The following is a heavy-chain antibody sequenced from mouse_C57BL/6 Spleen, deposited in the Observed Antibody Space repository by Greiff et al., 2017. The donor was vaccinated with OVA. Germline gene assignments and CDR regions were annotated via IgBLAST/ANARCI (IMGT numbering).Heavy chain of an antibody. D-gene: IGHD2-4*01. CDR2: INPSNGGT. CDR1: GYTFTSYW. V-gene: IGHV1-53*01. Sequence: VQLQQPGTELVKPGASVKLSCKASGYTFTSYWMHWVKQRPGQGLEWIGNINPSNGGTNYNEKFKSKATLTVDKSSSTAYMQLSSLTSEDSAVYYCARAGYDYDDYCDYWGQGTTLTVSS. CDR3: ARAGYDYDDYCDY. J-gene: IGHJ2*01.